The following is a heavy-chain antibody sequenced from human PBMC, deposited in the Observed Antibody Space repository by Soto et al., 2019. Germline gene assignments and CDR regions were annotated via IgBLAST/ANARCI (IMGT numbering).Heavy chain of an antibody. D-gene: IGHD2-15*01. CDR3: VRTSLVVAAATREDY. J-gene: IGHJ4*02. CDR2: INSDGSST. V-gene: IGHV3-74*01. CDR1: GFTFSSYW. Sequence: EVQLVESGGGLVQPGESLRLSCAASGFTFSSYWMHWVRQAPGKGLVWVSRINSDGSSTSYAGSVKGRFTISRDNAKNTLYLQMNSRRAEDTAVYYCVRTSLVVAAATREDYWDQGTLVTVSS.